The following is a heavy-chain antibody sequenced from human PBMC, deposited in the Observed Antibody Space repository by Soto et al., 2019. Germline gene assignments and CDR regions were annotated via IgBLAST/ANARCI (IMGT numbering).Heavy chain of an antibody. D-gene: IGHD5-12*01. V-gene: IGHV3-53*01. CDR1: GFSVSTNY. J-gene: IGHJ3*02. CDR3: ATPGPKWPRHSFEI. CDR2: IYADGNM. Sequence: VQLVESGGGLIRPGGSLRLSCAASGFSVSTNYLTWVRQAPGTGLESVAVIYADGNMYYADSVQGRFTISRDDSKNVLFLQMDSLRAEDTAVYYCATPGPKWPRHSFEIWGQGTLVTVSS.